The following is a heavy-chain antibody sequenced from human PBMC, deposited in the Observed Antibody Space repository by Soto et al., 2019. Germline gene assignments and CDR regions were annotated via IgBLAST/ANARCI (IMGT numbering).Heavy chain of an antibody. D-gene: IGHD1-26*01. Sequence: PSETLSLTCTVSGGSISSSSYYWGWIRQPPGKGLEWIGSIYYSGSTYYNPSLKSRVTISVDTSKNQFSLKLSSVTAADTAVYYCARQRGSYRLDEFDSWGQGTLVTVSS. V-gene: IGHV4-39*01. CDR2: IYYSGST. CDR3: ARQRGSYRLDEFDS. CDR1: GGSISSSSYY. J-gene: IGHJ4*02.